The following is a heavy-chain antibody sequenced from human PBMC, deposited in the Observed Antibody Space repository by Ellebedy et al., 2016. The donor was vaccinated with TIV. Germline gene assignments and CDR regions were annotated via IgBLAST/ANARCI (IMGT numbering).Heavy chain of an antibody. D-gene: IGHD1-26*01. CDR1: GFTFSSYA. J-gene: IGHJ4*02. V-gene: IGHV3-23*01. Sequence: GGSLRLSXAASGFTFSSYAMSWVRQAPGKGLEWVSAISGSGGSTYYADSVKGRFTISRDNSKNTLYLQMNSLRAEDTAVYYCAKGYAGYYYFDYWGQGTLVTVSS. CDR3: AKGYAGYYYFDY. CDR2: ISGSGGST.